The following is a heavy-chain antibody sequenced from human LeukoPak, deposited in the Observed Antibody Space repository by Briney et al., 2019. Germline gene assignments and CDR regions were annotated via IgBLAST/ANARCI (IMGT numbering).Heavy chain of an antibody. Sequence: PGGSLRLSCAASGFTFSSYGMHWVRQAPGKGLEWVAVISYDGSNKYYADSVKGRFTISRDNSKNTLYLQKNSLRAEDTAVYYCAKDHQVAATRGWFDPWGQGTLVTVSS. CDR2: ISYDGSNK. J-gene: IGHJ5*02. CDR3: AKDHQVAATRGWFDP. D-gene: IGHD2-15*01. V-gene: IGHV3-30*18. CDR1: GFTFSSYG.